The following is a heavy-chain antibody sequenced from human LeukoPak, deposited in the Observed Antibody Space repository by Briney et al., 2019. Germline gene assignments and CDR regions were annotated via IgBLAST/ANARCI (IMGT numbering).Heavy chain of an antibody. CDR3: ARVNYDSSGYPLDC. J-gene: IGHJ4*02. CDR1: GASISSYY. D-gene: IGHD3-22*01. Sequence: SETLSLTCTVSGASISSYYWSRIRQPPEKGLEWIGYIYYTGSTYYNPSLESRVTISVDTSRNQFSLKVSSVTAADTAVYYCARVNYDSSGYPLDCWGQGTLVTVSS. CDR2: IYYTGST. V-gene: IGHV4-59*08.